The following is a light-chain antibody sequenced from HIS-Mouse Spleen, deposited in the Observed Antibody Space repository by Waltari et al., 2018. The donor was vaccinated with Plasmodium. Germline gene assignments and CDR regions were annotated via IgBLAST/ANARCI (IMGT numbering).Light chain of an antibody. CDR2: AAS. Sequence: AIRMTQSPSSFSASTGDRVHITCRASQGISSYLAWYQQKPGKAPNLLINAASTLQSGVPSRFSGSGSGTDFTLTISCLQSEDFATYYCQQYDSYLLTCGGGTKVEIK. CDR3: QQYDSYLLT. J-gene: IGKJ4*01. V-gene: IGKV1-8*01. CDR1: QGISSY.